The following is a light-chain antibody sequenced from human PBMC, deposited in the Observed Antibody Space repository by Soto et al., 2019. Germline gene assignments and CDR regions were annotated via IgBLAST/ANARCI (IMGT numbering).Light chain of an antibody. CDR3: QQSYSAPLT. J-gene: IGKJ1*01. Sequence: DIQMTQSPSSLSASVGDRVTITCRASQTIYSSLNWYQQKPGKAPNLLIYTASTLKSGVPSRFSGSGSGTDFSLTISGLQRADFATYYCQQSYSAPLTFGQGTAVEVK. V-gene: IGKV1-39*01. CDR2: TAS. CDR1: QTIYSS.